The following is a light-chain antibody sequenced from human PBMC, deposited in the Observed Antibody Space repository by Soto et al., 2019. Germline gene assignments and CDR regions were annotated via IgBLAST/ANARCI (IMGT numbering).Light chain of an antibody. CDR2: EVS. J-gene: IGLJ3*02. CDR1: SSDVGGYNF. V-gene: IGLV2-8*01. Sequence: QSALTQPPFASGSLGQSVTISCTGTSSDVGGYNFVSWYQQHPGTAPKLMIFEVSKRPSGVPDRFSGSKSGNTASLTVSGLQAEDEADYFCSSYAGNNNLVFGGGTQLTVL. CDR3: SSYAGNNNLV.